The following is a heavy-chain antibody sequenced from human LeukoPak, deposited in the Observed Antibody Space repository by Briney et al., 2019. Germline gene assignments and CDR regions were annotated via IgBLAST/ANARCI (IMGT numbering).Heavy chain of an antibody. V-gene: IGHV1-18*01. D-gene: IGHD5-24*01. Sequence: GASVKVSCKASGDTFSRSPISWVRQAPGQGLEWMGWISAYNGNTNYAQNLQGRVTMTTDTSTSTAYMELRSLRSDDTAMYYCARMEMATAIFDYWGQGTLVTVSS. CDR1: GDTFSRSP. CDR3: ARMEMATAIFDY. J-gene: IGHJ4*02. CDR2: ISAYNGNT.